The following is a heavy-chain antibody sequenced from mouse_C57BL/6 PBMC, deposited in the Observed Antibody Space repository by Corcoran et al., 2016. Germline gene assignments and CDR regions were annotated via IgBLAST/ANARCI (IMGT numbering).Heavy chain of an antibody. CDR2: IDPEDGDT. CDR3: TLTGTLIAY. CDR1: GFNIKDYY. J-gene: IGHJ3*01. D-gene: IGHD4-1*01. V-gene: IGHV14-1*01. Sequence: EGQLQQSGAALVRPGAAVKLSCTASGFNIKDYYMHWLKQRPEQGLEWIGRIDPEDGDTEYAPKFQGKATMTADTSSNTAYLQLSSLTSEDTAVYYCTLTGTLIAYWGQGTLVTVSA.